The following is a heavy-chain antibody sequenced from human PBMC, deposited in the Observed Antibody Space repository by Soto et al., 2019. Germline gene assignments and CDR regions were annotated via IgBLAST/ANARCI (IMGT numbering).Heavy chain of an antibody. Sequence: GASVKFSCTASGYTFTGYYMHWVRQAPGQGLEWMGWINPNSGGTNYAQKFQGRVTMTRDTSISTAYMELSRLRSDDTAVYYCARVLTYDFWSGYYSYGMDVWGQGTTVTVSS. CDR3: ARVLTYDFWSGYYSYGMDV. CDR1: GYTFTGYY. V-gene: IGHV1-2*02. D-gene: IGHD3-3*01. J-gene: IGHJ6*02. CDR2: INPNSGGT.